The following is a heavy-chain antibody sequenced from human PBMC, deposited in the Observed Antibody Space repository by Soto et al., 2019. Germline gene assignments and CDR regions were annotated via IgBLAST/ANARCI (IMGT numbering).Heavy chain of an antibody. V-gene: IGHV3-23*01. CDR1: GFPFSTYA. Sequence: DVQLLESGGGLVQPGGSLRLSCAASGFPFSTYAMSCVRQAPGNGLEWVSTILNSGAGTYYPDSILGRFTISRDNYKTTVYLQMNILRAEDTAVYYCAKDLDATVVNFDSWGQGTLVSVSS. J-gene: IGHJ4*02. CDR3: AKDLDATVVNFDS. D-gene: IGHD2-2*01. CDR2: ILNSGAGT.